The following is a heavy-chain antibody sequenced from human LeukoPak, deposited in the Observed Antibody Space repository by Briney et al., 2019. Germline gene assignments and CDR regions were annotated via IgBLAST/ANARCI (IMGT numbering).Heavy chain of an antibody. V-gene: IGHV4-4*07. CDR3: ARRPYWYFDL. Sequence: PSETLSLTCSVSSDSISTHSWSWIRQPAGKRLEWIRHISPSGNTNYNPSLKSRVTMSLDTSKNHFSLKLTSVTAADTAVYYCARRPYWYFDLWGRGTLVTVSS. CDR1: SDSISTHS. D-gene: IGHD6-6*01. J-gene: IGHJ2*01. CDR2: ISPSGNT.